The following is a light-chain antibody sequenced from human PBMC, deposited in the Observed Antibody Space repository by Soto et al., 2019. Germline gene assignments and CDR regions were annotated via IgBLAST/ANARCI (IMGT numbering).Light chain of an antibody. CDR3: QQYNKWYT. CDR1: QSVSSK. V-gene: IGKV3-15*01. CDR2: GAS. J-gene: IGKJ2*01. Sequence: EIVMTQSPATLSVSPGERATLSCSASQSVSSKLAWYQQKPGQAPRLLIYGASTRATGITARFSGSGSGTEFTLTISSLQAEDFAVYYCQQYNKWYTFVQGTKLEIK.